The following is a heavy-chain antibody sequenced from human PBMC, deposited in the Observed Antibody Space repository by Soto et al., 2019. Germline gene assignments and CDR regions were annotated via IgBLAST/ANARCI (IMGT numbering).Heavy chain of an antibody. D-gene: IGHD1-1*01. CDR1: GCTFRSSA. J-gene: IGHJ6*02. CDR3: ERDNDRLLVSGNYYYILDV. CDR2: ILPLFRTP. V-gene: IGHV1-69*12. Sequence: QVQLVQSGAEMKEPGSSVKVSCQSSGCTFRSSAIRWMRQAPGQVLEWMGGILPLFRTPDYAQKFQGRVTIAATESTSTAYMELSRRRSEDTAVYDCERDNDRLLVSGNYYYILDVWGQGTTITVSS.